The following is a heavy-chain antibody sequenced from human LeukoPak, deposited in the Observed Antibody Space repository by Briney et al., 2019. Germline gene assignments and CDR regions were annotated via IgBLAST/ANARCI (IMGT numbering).Heavy chain of an antibody. CDR2: IYHSGST. D-gene: IGHD3-22*01. CDR1: GGSISSGGYS. Sequence: PSQTLSLTCAVSGGSISSGGYSWSWIRQPSGKGLEWIGYIYHSGSTYYNPSLKSRVTISLDRSKNQFSLKLSSVTAADTAVYYCARGIVGYYDSSGYWRSAFDIWGQGTMVTVSS. CDR3: ARGIVGYYDSSGYWRSAFDI. J-gene: IGHJ3*02. V-gene: IGHV4-30-2*01.